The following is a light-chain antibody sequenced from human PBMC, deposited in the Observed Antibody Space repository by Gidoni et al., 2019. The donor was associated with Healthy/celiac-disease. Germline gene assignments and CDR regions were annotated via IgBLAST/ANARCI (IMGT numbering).Light chain of an antibody. V-gene: IGKV2-28*01. CDR3: MQALQTPPT. CDR2: LGS. J-gene: IGKJ4*01. Sequence: DIVMTQSPLSLPVTPGEPASISCRSSQSLLPSTGYSYLDWYLQKPGQSPQLLIYLGSNRASGVPDRFSGSGSGTDFTLKISRVEAEDVGVYYCMQALQTPPTFGGGTKVEIK. CDR1: QSLLPSTGYSY.